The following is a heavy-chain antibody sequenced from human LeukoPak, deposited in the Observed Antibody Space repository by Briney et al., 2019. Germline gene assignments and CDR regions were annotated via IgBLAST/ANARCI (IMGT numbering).Heavy chain of an antibody. D-gene: IGHD5-18*01. CDR3: AKVPLYSYLWG. V-gene: IGHV3-23*01. CDR1: GFTFSSYA. Sequence: GGSLRLSCAASGFTFSSYAMSWVRQAPGKGLEWVSGISGSGGSTYYADSVKGRFTISRDNSKNTLYLQMNSLRAEDTAVYYCAKVPLYSYLWGWGQGTLVTVSS. CDR2: ISGSGGST. J-gene: IGHJ4*02.